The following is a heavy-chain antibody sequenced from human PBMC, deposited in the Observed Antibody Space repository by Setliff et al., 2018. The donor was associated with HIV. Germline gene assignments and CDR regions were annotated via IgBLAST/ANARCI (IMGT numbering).Heavy chain of an antibody. D-gene: IGHD3-3*01. CDR3: TTLPYYDSTFRYFQH. J-gene: IGHJ1*01. CDR2: IWYDGSNK. V-gene: IGHV3-33*01. Sequence: PGGSLRLSCAASGFTFISYGMHWVRQTPGKGLEWVAVIWYDGSNKYYADSVKGRFTISRDNSKNTLYLQMNSLKTEDTAVYYCTTLPYYDSTFRYFQHWGQGTLVTVSS. CDR1: GFTFISYG.